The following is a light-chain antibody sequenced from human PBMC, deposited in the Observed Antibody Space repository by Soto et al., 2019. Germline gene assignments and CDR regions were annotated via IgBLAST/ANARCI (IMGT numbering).Light chain of an antibody. V-gene: IGKV3-15*01. J-gene: IGKJ1*01. CDR1: QSISSN. CDR3: QQYRT. Sequence: EIVMTQSPATQSVSPGERATLSCRASQSISSNLAWYQQKPGQAPRLLIYGASTRATGIPARFSGSGSGTDFTLTISSLQSEDFAVYYCQQYRTFGQGTKVEFK. CDR2: GAS.